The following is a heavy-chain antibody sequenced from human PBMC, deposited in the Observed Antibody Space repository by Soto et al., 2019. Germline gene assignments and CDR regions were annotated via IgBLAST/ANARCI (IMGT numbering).Heavy chain of an antibody. D-gene: IGHD3-9*01. CDR1: GVSVSTNTQY. CDR2: IYYGGRT. Sequence: QLQLQESGPGLVKPSETLSLTCTVSGVSVSTNTQYWGWIRQSPGKGLEWIGSIYYGGRTYYNPSLKSRVTISVDTSKNQFSLRLSSVTAADTAVYYCAETTISYHDFLTGYYDRDGYSYGMAVWGPGTTVTVSS. CDR3: AETTISYHDFLTGYYDRDGYSYGMAV. J-gene: IGHJ6*02. V-gene: IGHV4-39*01.